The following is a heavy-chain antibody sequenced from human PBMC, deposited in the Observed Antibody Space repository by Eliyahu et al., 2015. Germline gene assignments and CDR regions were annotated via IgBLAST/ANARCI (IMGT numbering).Heavy chain of an antibody. J-gene: IGHJ6*02. V-gene: IGHV1-69*01. CDR3: ARDSSGWYHGQYYYYGMDV. Sequence: QVQLVQSGAEVKKPGSSVKVXCKASGGXFSXXXXSWVRQAPGQGLXWMGGIIPIFGTANYAQKFQGRVTITADESTSTAYMELSSLRSEDTAVYYCARDSSGWYHGQYYYYGMDVWGQGTTVTVSS. CDR2: IIPIFGTA. CDR1: GGXFSXXX. D-gene: IGHD6-19*01.